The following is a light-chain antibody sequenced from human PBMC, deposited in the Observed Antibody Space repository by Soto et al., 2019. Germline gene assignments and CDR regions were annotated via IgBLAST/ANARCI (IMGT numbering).Light chain of an antibody. Sequence: QSVLTQPDSVSGSPGQSITISCTGTSGDIGSYNRVSWYQQHPGKAPKLMIYEVNKRPSGVPDRFSGSKSGNTASLTVSGLQAEDEADYYCSSYAGSSNVFGTGTKVTVL. CDR3: SSYAGSSNV. J-gene: IGLJ1*01. CDR1: SGDIGSYNR. V-gene: IGLV2-8*01. CDR2: EVN.